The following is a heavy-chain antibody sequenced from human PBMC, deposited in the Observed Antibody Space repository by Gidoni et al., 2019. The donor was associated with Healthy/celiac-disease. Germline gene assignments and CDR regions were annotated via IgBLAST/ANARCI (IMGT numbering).Heavy chain of an antibody. D-gene: IGHD6-19*01. V-gene: IGHV1-8*01. CDR1: GYTFTSSD. CDR2: MNPNSGNT. Sequence: QVQLVQSGAEVKKPGASVQVSCKDPGYTFTSSDIHWVRQATGQGLEWMGGMNPNSGNTGYAQKFQGRVTMTRNTSISTAYMELSSLRSEDTAVYYCARGAQSSGWYIQNWFDPWGQGTLVTVSS. CDR3: ARGAQSSGWYIQNWFDP. J-gene: IGHJ5*02.